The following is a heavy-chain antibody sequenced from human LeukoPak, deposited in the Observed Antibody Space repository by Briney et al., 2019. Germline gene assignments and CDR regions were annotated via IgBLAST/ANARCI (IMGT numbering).Heavy chain of an antibody. CDR3: AREQVGGLSGSLGGLFASYYTYYYMDV. Sequence: ASVKVSCKASGFTFTKYYIHWVRQAPGQGLEWMGMINPSDGATTYAQRFQGRVTLTRDMSTTTGYMDLRSLRSEDTAVYFCAREQVGGLSGSLGGLFASYYTYYYMDVWGRGTTVTVSS. CDR1: GFTFTKYY. D-gene: IGHD1-26*01. J-gene: IGHJ6*03. CDR2: INPSDGAT. V-gene: IGHV1-46*01.